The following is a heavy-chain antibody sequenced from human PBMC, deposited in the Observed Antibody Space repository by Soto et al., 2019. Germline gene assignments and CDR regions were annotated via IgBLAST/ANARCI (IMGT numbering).Heavy chain of an antibody. CDR3: AKDIGFQQHLFVFDL. CDR2: IIPMFRSS. D-gene: IGHD3-10*02. CDR1: GGTFSDYA. J-gene: IGHJ4*02. V-gene: IGHV1-69*01. Sequence: QVQLVQSGAEVKKPGSSVKVSCTASGGTFSDYAFSWVRQAPGQGLEWMGGIIPMFRSSSFAQKFQGRLTISADDSTRTAYMSLSSLGSADKAMYYCAKDIGFQQHLFVFDLWGPGTLVTVSS.